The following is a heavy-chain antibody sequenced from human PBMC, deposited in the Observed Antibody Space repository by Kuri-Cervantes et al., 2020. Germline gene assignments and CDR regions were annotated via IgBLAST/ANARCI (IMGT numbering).Heavy chain of an antibody. CDR1: GFTFSDYY. CDR3: AIAGDYTAFDI. Sequence: GESLKISCAASGFTFSDYYMSWIRQAPGKGLEWVSYISSSGSTIYYADSVKGRFTISRDNAKNSLYLQMNSLRAEDTAVYYCAIAGDYTAFDIWGQGTMVTVSS. CDR2: ISSSGSTI. V-gene: IGHV3-11*04. D-gene: IGHD4-17*01. J-gene: IGHJ3*02.